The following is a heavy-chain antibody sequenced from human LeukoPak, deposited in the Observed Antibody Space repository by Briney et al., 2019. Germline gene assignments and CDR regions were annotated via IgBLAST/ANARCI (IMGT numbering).Heavy chain of an antibody. CDR2: ISGSGGST. V-gene: IGHV3-23*01. CDR1: GFTFSSYA. J-gene: IGHJ5*02. D-gene: IGHD6-13*01. Sequence: GGSLRLSCAASGFTFSSYAISWVPQAPGKGREWVSAISGSGGSTYYADSVKGRFTISRDNSQHTLYRQENSLRAGDTAVYYCAKERDWRGGSWYGNWFDPWGQGTLVTVSS. CDR3: AKERDWRGGSWYGNWFDP.